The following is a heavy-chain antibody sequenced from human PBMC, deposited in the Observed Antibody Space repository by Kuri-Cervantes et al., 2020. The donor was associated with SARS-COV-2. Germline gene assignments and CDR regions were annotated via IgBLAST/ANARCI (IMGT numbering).Heavy chain of an antibody. V-gene: IGHV3-30*18. D-gene: IGHD6-6*01. CDR3: AKDPASLRRQLGGSSNYYGMDV. CDR2: ISYDGSDK. Sequence: GGSLRLSCAASGFTFSSYGIHWVRQAPGKGLEWVAVISYDGSDKYYADSVKGRFTISRDNSKDTLHLQMNSLRAEDTAVYYCAKDPASLRRQLGGSSNYYGMDVWGQGTTVTVSS. J-gene: IGHJ6*02. CDR1: GFTFSSYG.